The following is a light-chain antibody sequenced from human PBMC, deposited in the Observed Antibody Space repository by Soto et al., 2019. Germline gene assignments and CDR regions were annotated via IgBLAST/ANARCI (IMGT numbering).Light chain of an antibody. V-gene: IGKV1-39*01. CDR3: QQTYDNPRT. CDR2: AAS. J-gene: IGKJ1*01. CDR1: QNIDTY. Sequence: DLPMTQSPSSLSASVGDSVTITCRTSQNIDTYLNWYQQNPGKAPKLLISAASSLQGGVPSRFSGSGSGTDFTLTITSLQAEDFATYYCQQTYDNPRTFGQGTKVESK.